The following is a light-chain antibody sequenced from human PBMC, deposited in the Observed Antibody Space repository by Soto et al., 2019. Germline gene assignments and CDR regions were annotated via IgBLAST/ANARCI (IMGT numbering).Light chain of an antibody. V-gene: IGKV4-1*01. CDR2: WAS. CDR1: QTVLSSSNNRNY. CDR3: QRYYNTPVT. Sequence: DIVMTQSPDSLPVSLGERATINCKSSQTVLSSSNNRNYLAWYRQKPGQPPKLLIYWASTRESGVPDRFSGSGSGTDGTLAISSLQAEDVAVYYCQRYYNTPVTFGQGTKREI. J-gene: IGKJ2*01.